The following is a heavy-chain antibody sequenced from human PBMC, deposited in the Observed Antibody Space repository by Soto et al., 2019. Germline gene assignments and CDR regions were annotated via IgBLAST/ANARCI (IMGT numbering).Heavy chain of an antibody. V-gene: IGHV4-30-2*01. D-gene: IGHD3-10*01. CDR2: IYHSGST. CDR3: ARGGYYGSGSYLSWFDP. CDR1: GGSISSGGYS. J-gene: IGHJ5*02. Sequence: SETLSLTCAVSGGSISSGGYSWSWIRQPPGKGLEWIGYIYHSGSTYYNPSLKSRVTISVDRSKNQFSLKLSSVTAADTAVYYCARGGYYGSGSYLSWFDPWGRGTLVTVS.